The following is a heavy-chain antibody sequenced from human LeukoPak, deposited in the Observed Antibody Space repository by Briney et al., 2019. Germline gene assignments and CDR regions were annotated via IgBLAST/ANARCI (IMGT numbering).Heavy chain of an antibody. V-gene: IGHV4-59*01. CDR2: IYYSGST. J-gene: IGHJ5*02. CDR1: GGSFSGYY. D-gene: IGHD6-19*01. CDR3: ARILAGNWFDP. Sequence: SETLSLTCAVYGGSFSGYYWSWIRQPPGKGLEWIGYIYYSGSTNYNPSLKSRVTISVDTPKNQFSLKLSSVTAADTAVYYCARILAGNWFDPWGQGTLVTVSS.